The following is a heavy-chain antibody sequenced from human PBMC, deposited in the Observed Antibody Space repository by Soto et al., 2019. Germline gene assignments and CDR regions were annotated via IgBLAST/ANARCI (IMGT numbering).Heavy chain of an antibody. J-gene: IGHJ6*02. CDR3: ARARSNYAFNYALDV. V-gene: IGHV1-69*06. Sequence: QVQLVQSGAEVKRPGSSVKDSCKASGGTFNSYAVSWVRQAPGQGLEWIGGIIPMFGTTKYAQKFQGRVTITADKSTSTAYMELSSLKSEDMAIFYCARARSNYAFNYALDVWGQGTAVIVSS. CDR2: IIPMFGTT. D-gene: IGHD1-26*01. CDR1: GGTFNSYA.